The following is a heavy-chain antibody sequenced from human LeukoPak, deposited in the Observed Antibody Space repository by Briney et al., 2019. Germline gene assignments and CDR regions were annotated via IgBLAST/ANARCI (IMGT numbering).Heavy chain of an antibody. V-gene: IGHV3-21*01. Sequence: PGGSLRLSCAASGFSFGSYDMNWVRQAPGKGLEWVSSITTSSSYIYYADLVKGRFTVSRDNAKNSLYLQMNSLRAEDTAVYYCASHIVVVTAIRYYAMDVWGQGTTVTVSS. CDR1: GFSFGSYD. CDR2: ITTSSSYI. J-gene: IGHJ6*02. D-gene: IGHD2-2*01. CDR3: ASHIVVVTAIRYYAMDV.